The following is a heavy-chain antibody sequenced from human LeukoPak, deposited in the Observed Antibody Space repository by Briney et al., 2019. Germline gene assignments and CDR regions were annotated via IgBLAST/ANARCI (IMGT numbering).Heavy chain of an antibody. CDR2: ISFDGNSE. J-gene: IGHJ4*02. D-gene: IGHD5-18*01. V-gene: IGHV3-30-3*01. Sequence: GGSLRLSCAASGLTLSTYAIHWVRQAPGKGLEWVAVISFDGNSEYYADSVKGRSTISRDNSRNMVYLQMHSLRPEDTAIYYCARDGRGYTYGYFPYYWGQGTLVTVSS. CDR1: GLTLSTYA. CDR3: ARDGRGYTYGYFPYY.